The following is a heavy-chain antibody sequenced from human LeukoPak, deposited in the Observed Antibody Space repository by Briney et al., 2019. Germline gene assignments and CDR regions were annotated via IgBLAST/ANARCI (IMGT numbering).Heavy chain of an antibody. CDR1: GGSISSGAHY. J-gene: IGHJ4*02. CDR2: IHYSGST. Sequence: SQTLSLTCTVSGGSISSGAHYWSWIRHHPGKGLEWIGYIHYSGSTYYNPSLKSRVTISVDTSENQFSLKLSSVTAADTAVYYCARYGSGSPYYFDCWGQESLVAVSS. D-gene: IGHD3-10*01. V-gene: IGHV4-31*03. CDR3: ARYGSGSPYYFDC.